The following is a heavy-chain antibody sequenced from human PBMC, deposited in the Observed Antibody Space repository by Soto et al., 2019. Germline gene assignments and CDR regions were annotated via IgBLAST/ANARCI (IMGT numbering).Heavy chain of an antibody. V-gene: IGHV3-30*18. CDR1: GFTFSNYG. J-gene: IGHJ6*02. CDR3: AKDRASGWNYYGLDA. D-gene: IGHD6-19*01. CDR2: ISSDGSNK. Sequence: QVQLVESGGGVVQPGRSLRFSCAASGFTFSNYGMHWVRQAPGKGLEWVAVISSDGSNKFYVDSVKGRFTISRDNSKNTVYLQMNSLRVEDTAVYYCAKDRASGWNYYGLDAWGQGTTVTVSS.